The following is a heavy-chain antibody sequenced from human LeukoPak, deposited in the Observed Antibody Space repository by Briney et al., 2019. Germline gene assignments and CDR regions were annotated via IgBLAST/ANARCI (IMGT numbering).Heavy chain of an antibody. J-gene: IGHJ4*02. CDR1: GGTFSSYA. D-gene: IGHD2-21*01. V-gene: IGHV1-69*05. Sequence: ASVKVSCKASGGTFSSYAISWVRQAPGQGLEWMGGIIPIFGTANYAQKFQGRVTITTDESTSTAYMELSSLRSEDTAVYYCARDSHSYCGGDCYFDYWGQGTLVTVSS. CDR2: IIPIFGTA. CDR3: ARDSHSYCGGDCYFDY.